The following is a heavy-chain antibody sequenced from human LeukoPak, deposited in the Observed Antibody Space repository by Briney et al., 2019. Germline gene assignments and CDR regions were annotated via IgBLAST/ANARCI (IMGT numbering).Heavy chain of an antibody. J-gene: IGHJ4*02. CDR2: IKGDGSET. CDR3: ARGPLIAAAGTW. Sequence: PGGSLRLSCAASGFTLSVHWMTWVRQAPGKVMEWVANIKGDGSETYYVDSVRGRFTISRDNAKNSLFLQMNSLRAEDTAVYYCARGPLIAAAGTWWGQGTLVTVSS. V-gene: IGHV3-7*03. D-gene: IGHD6-13*01. CDR1: GFTLSVHW.